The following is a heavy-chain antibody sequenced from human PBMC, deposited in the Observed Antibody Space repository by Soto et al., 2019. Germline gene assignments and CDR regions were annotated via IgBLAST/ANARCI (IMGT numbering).Heavy chain of an antibody. CDR3: ARDLNWNNVLGFDS. Sequence: QLVQSGDAVKKPGASVTVSCRASGYIFNSVGISWLRQVPGQGLEWMGWVSTYSEHTKSVQKFQDRVTLTADTSTSTDHMELRSLRSADTAVYYCARDLNWNNVLGFDSWGQGPQVTVSS. V-gene: IGHV1-18*04. CDR1: GYIFNSVG. CDR2: VSTYSEHT. J-gene: IGHJ4*02. D-gene: IGHD1-20*01.